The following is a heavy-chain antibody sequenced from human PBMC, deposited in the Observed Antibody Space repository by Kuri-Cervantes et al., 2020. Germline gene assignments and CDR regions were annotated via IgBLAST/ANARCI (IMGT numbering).Heavy chain of an antibody. Sequence: GGSLRLSCAASGFTFSDYYMSWIRQAPGKGLEWVSYISSSGSSIYYADSVKGRFTMSRDNAKNSLYLQMNSLRAEDTAVYYCAKLLLWFGELLYPWSDFDYWGQGTLVTVSS. CDR3: AKLLLWFGELLYPWSDFDY. D-gene: IGHD3-10*01. J-gene: IGHJ4*02. CDR2: ISSSGSSI. CDR1: GFTFSDYY. V-gene: IGHV3-11*01.